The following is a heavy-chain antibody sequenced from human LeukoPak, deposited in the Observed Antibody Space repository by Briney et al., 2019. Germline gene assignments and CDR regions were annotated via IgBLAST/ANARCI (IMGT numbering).Heavy chain of an antibody. CDR1: GFTVSCNY. J-gene: IGHJ4*02. V-gene: IGHV3-53*01. CDR3: ARDREGH. CDR2: IYSGGTT. D-gene: IGHD1-26*01. Sequence: GGSLRLSCAASGFTVSCNYRRWVRQAPRKGLEWVSLIYSGGTTYYADSVKGRFTISRDNSKNTLYLQMNSLRPEDTAVYYCARDREGHWGQGTLVTVSS.